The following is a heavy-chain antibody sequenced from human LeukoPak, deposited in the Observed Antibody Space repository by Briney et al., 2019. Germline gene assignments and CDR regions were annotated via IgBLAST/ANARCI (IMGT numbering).Heavy chain of an antibody. CDR3: AKDEGVRFFTLPNPLYYFDY. CDR1: GFTVSSNY. CDR2: IYSGGST. J-gene: IGHJ4*02. Sequence: HPGGSLRLSCAASGFTVSSNYMSWVRQAPGKRLEWVSVIYSGGSTYYADSVKGRFTISRDNSKNTLYLQMNSLRAEDTAVYYCAKDEGVRFFTLPNPLYYFDYWGQGTLVTVSS. D-gene: IGHD2-8*01. V-gene: IGHV3-66*01.